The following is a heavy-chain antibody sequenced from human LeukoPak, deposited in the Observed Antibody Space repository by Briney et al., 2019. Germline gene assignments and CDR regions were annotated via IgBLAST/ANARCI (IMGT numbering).Heavy chain of an antibody. CDR2: MNPNSGNT. CDR1: GYTFTTYD. Sequence: ASVKVSCKASGYTFTTYDINWVRQATGQGLEWMGWMNPNSGNTGYAQKFQGRVTMTRNTSISTAYMEVSSLRSEDTVVYYCARGRGSGHKENWFDPWGQGTLVTVSS. D-gene: IGHD6-19*01. J-gene: IGHJ5*02. CDR3: ARGRGSGHKENWFDP. V-gene: IGHV1-8*01.